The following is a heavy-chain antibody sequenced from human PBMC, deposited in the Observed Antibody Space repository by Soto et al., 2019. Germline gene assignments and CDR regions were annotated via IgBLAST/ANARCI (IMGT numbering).Heavy chain of an antibody. V-gene: IGHV1-18*01. CDR2: ISAYNGNT. CDR1: GYTFTSYG. D-gene: IGHD3-10*01. J-gene: IGHJ6*03. Sequence: ASVKVSCKASGYTFTSYGISWVRQAPGQGLEWMGWISAYNGNTNYAQKLQGRVTMTTDTSTSTAYMELRSLRSDDTAVYYCARDKRKIGVYYYYMDVWGKGTTVTVSS. CDR3: ARDKRKIGVYYYYMDV.